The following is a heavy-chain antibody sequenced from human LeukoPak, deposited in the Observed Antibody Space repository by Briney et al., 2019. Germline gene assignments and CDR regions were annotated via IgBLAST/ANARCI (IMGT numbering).Heavy chain of an antibody. CDR1: GGSISSGGYY. D-gene: IGHD3-22*01. Sequence: SETLSLTCTVSGGSISSGGYYWSWIRQPPGKGLEWIGSIYYSGSTYYNPSLKSRVTISVDTSKNQFSLKLSSVTAADTAVYYCARHRAPADSSGYYLNWFDPWGQGTLVTVSS. V-gene: IGHV4-39*01. CDR3: ARHRAPADSSGYYLNWFDP. J-gene: IGHJ5*02. CDR2: IYYSGST.